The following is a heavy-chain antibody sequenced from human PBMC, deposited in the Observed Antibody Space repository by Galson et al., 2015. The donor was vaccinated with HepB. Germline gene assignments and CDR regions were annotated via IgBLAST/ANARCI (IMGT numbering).Heavy chain of an antibody. CDR1: GYTFTDYY. CDR2: INPKSGGT. J-gene: IGHJ4*02. V-gene: IGHV1-2*06. Sequence: SVKVSCKASGYTFTDYYMHWVRQAPGQGLEWMGRINPKSGGTNYAQKFQGRVTLTRDTSISTVHMELSRLRSDDTAVYYCARAYTGTYYWGQGTLVTVSS. D-gene: IGHD1-26*01. CDR3: ARAYTGTYY.